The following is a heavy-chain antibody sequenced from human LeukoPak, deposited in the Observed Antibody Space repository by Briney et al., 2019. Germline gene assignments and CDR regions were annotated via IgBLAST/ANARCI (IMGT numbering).Heavy chain of an antibody. J-gene: IGHJ4*02. V-gene: IGHV5-51*01. CDR2: IYPGDSDT. Sequence: GESLKISCKGSGYSFTSYWIGWVRQMPGKGLEWMGIIYPGDSDTRYSPSFQGQVTISADMSISTAYLQWSSLKASDTAMYYCARQSYYYDSSGYYAPSFEDYWGQGTLVTVSS. D-gene: IGHD3-22*01. CDR1: GYSFTSYW. CDR3: ARQSYYYDSSGYYAPSFEDY.